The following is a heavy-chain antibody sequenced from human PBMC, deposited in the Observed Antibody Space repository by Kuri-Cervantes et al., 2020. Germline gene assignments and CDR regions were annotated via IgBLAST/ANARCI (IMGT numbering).Heavy chain of an antibody. CDR3: AHSVSGYSGYDY. CDR1: GFSLSASGMG. CDR2: IYWDDDK. V-gene: IGHV2-5*02. J-gene: IGHJ4*02. D-gene: IGHD5-12*01. Sequence: SGPTLVKPTQTLTLTCTFSGFSLSASGMGVGWICQPPGKALEWLALIYWDDDKRYSPSLKSRLTITKDTSKDQVVLTMTNMDPVDTATYYCAHSVSGYSGYDYWGQGALVTVSS.